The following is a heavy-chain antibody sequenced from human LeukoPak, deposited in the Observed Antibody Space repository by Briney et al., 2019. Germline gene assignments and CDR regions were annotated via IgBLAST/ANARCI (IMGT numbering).Heavy chain of an antibody. CDR2: INSSGGST. CDR1: GYTFTSYY. Sequence: ASVKVSCKASGYTFTSYYVHWVRQAPGQGLEWMGIINSSGGSTTYALKFQGRVTMTRDTSTSTVYMELSSLRSEDTAVYYCARGGGSWTLDYWGQGTLVTVSS. J-gene: IGHJ4*02. D-gene: IGHD2-15*01. V-gene: IGHV1-46*01. CDR3: ARGGGSWTLDY.